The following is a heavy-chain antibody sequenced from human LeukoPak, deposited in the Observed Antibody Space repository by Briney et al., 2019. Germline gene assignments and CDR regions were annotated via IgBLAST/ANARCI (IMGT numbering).Heavy chain of an antibody. CDR3: TRVPDYGPEFDY. J-gene: IGHJ4*02. D-gene: IGHD4-17*01. Sequence: GGSLRLSCAASGFTFSTYAMHWVRQAPGKGLEWVAVISYDGSNKYYADSVKGRFTISRDNSKNTLLLQMNSLRAEDTAVYYCTRVPDYGPEFDYWGQGTLVIVSA. V-gene: IGHV3-30-3*01. CDR1: GFTFSTYA. CDR2: ISYDGSNK.